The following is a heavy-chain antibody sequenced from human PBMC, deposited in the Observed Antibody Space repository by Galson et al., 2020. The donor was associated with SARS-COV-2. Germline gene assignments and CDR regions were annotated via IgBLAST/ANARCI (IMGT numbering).Heavy chain of an antibody. D-gene: IGHD3-22*01. CDR2: INNDGMTT. Sequence: GGSLRLSCTASGFTFSSYWMHWVRQVPGKGLMWVARINNDGMTTNYADSVKGRFTISRNNARKTLFLQMNSLGGEDTAVYYCTRIYYDNSGYYPCDPWGPGTLVTVS. CDR3: TRIYYDNSGYYPCDP. J-gene: IGHJ5*02. V-gene: IGHV3-74*01. CDR1: GFTFSSYW.